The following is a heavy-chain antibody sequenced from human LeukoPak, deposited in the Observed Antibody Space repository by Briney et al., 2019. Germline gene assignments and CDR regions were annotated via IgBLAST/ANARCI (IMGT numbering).Heavy chain of an antibody. CDR3: ARCYGGVAVAGTGYFDY. J-gene: IGHJ4*02. Sequence: SETLSLTCTVSGGSISSYYWSWIRQPPGKGLEWIGYIYYSGSTNYNPSLKSRVTISVDTSKNQFSLKLSSVTAADTAVYYCARCYGGVAVAGTGYFDYWGQGTLVTVSS. D-gene: IGHD6-19*01. CDR1: GGSISSYY. V-gene: IGHV4-59*01. CDR2: IYYSGST.